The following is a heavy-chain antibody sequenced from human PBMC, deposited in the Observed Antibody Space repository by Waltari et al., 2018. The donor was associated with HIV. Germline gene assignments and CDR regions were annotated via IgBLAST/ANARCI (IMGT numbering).Heavy chain of an antibody. Sequence: EVHLVESGGGLVKPGGSLRLSCAASGFTFSDFSMNWVRQAPGKGREWVSAMSSSDTYIYYADSLKGRFTISRDNAKNSLVLQMNSLRAEDTAVYYCARSSFDTVVVVPAMDYWGQGTLVTVSS. CDR3: ARSSFDTVVVVPAMDY. CDR1: GFTFSDFS. D-gene: IGHD2-15*01. V-gene: IGHV3-21*01. J-gene: IGHJ4*02. CDR2: MSSSDTYI.